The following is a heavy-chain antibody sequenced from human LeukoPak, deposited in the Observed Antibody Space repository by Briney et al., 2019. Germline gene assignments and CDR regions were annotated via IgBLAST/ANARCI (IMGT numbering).Heavy chain of an antibody. D-gene: IGHD3-22*01. CDR3: AKLLLGYHATSAFDI. CDR2: ISGSGGST. V-gene: IGHV3-23*01. J-gene: IGHJ3*02. CDR1: GFTFSSYA. Sequence: PGGSLGLSCAASGFTFSSYAMSWVRQAPGKGLEWVSAISGSGGSTYYADSVKGRFTISRDNSKNTLYLQMNSLRAEDTAVYYCAKLLLGYHATSAFDIWGQGTMVTVSS.